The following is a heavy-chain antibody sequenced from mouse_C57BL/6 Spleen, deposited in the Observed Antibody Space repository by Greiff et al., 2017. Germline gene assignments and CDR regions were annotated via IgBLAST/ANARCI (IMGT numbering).Heavy chain of an antibody. J-gene: IGHJ2*01. V-gene: IGHV1-15*01. CDR1: GYTFTDYE. D-gene: IGHD1-1*01. CDR2: IDPETGGT. Sequence: VKLQESGAELVRPGASVTLSCKASGYTFTDYEMHWVKQTPVHSLEWIGAIDPETGGTAYNQKFKGKAILTADKSSSTAYMELRSLTSEDSAVYYCTRGAEFITTVVPDYWGQGTTLTVSS. CDR3: TRGAEFITTVVPDY.